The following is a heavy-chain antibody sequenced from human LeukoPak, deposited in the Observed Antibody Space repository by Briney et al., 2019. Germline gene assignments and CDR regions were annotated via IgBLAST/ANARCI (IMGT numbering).Heavy chain of an antibody. CDR3: ARGEVSASLYYFDF. Sequence: VASVKVSCTTSGYTFTTYGVSWVRQAPGQGLEWMGWVSGYTGNTNYAERFQGRVTMTTDTSTSTVYMELTSLRSDDTAVYYCARGEVSASLYYFDFWGQGTLVTVS. CDR2: VSGYTGNT. J-gene: IGHJ4*02. V-gene: IGHV1-18*01. D-gene: IGHD2-2*01. CDR1: GYTFTTYG.